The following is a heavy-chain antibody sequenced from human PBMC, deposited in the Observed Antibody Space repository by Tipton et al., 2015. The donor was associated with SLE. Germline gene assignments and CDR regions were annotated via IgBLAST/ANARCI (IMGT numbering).Heavy chain of an antibody. D-gene: IGHD3-3*01. Sequence: QSGAEVKKPGSSVKVSCKSSGGTFSSYAISWVRQAPGQGLEWMGGIIPIFGTANYAQNFQGRVTITTDESTRTAYMELSSLRSEDTAVYYCARAGSSTIFGVVTSLDYYGMDVWGQGTTVTVSS. J-gene: IGHJ6*02. CDR1: GGTFSSYA. V-gene: IGHV1-69*05. CDR2: IIPIFGTA. CDR3: ARAGSSTIFGVVTSLDYYGMDV.